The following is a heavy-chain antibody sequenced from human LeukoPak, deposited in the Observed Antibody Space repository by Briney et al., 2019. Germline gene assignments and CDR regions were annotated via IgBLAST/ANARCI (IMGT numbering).Heavy chain of an antibody. D-gene: IGHD3-22*01. CDR3: TTGKGDSSGYYRTDAFDI. CDR2: IKSKTDGGTT. J-gene: IGHJ3*02. Sequence: PGGSLRLSCAASGFTFSNAWMSWVRQAPGKGLEWVGRIKSKTDGGTTDYAAPVKGRFTISRDDSKNTLYLQMNSLKTEDTAVYYCTTGKGDSSGYYRTDAFDIWGQGTMVTVSS. CDR1: GFTFSNAW. V-gene: IGHV3-15*01.